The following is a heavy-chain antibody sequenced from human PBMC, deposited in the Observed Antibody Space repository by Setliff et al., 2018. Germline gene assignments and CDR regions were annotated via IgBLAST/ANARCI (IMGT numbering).Heavy chain of an antibody. Sequence: GGSLRLSCAASGFTFSNYGMHWVRQAPGKGLEWVAAISDDGVSKYYADSVQGRFTISRDNSESAVFLQMNSLRPDDTALYFCARAYYFGSGTSYTLYYWGQGTQVTVSS. D-gene: IGHD3-10*01. J-gene: IGHJ4*02. V-gene: IGHV3-30*03. CDR1: GFTFSNYG. CDR2: ISDDGVSK. CDR3: ARAYYFGSGTSYTLYY.